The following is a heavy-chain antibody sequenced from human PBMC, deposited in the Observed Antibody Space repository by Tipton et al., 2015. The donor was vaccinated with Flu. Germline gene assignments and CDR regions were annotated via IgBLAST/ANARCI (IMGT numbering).Heavy chain of an antibody. CDR3: ARFSVRGESDY. CDR1: GGSISGYY. V-gene: IGHV4-4*07. CDR2: IYSSGST. J-gene: IGHJ4*02. Sequence: TLSLTCTVSGGSISGYYWSWIRQSAGKGLEWIGRIYSSGSTNYNPSLKSRVTMSVDTSKNQFSLKMSSVTAADTAVYYCARFSVRGESDYWGQGTLVTVSS. D-gene: IGHD3-10*01.